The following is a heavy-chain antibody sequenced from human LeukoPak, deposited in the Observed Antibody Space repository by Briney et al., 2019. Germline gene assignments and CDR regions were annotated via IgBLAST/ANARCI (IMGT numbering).Heavy chain of an antibody. J-gene: IGHJ4*02. CDR1: GFTFNNYA. CDR2: ISGSGGST. CDR3: VKDGLYGDYVYFDY. Sequence: GGSLRLSCAASGFTFNNYAMSWVRQSPGKGLEWVSVISGSGGSTYYADSVRGRFTISRDNSKNTLSLQMTSLRDEDTALYYCVKDGLYGDYVYFDYWGQGTLVTVSS. D-gene: IGHD4-17*01. V-gene: IGHV3-23*01.